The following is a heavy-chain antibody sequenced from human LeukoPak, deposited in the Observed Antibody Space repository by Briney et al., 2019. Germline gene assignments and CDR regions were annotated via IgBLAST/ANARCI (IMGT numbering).Heavy chain of an antibody. D-gene: IGHD3-22*01. Sequence: SETLSLTCAVYGGSFSGYYWSWIRQPPGKGLEWIGSIYHSGSTYYNPSLKSRVTISVDTSKNQFSLKLGSVTAADAAVYYCARDPDYYDSYYFDYWGQGTLVTVSS. J-gene: IGHJ4*02. V-gene: IGHV4-34*01. CDR2: IYHSGST. CDR1: GGSFSGYY. CDR3: ARDPDYYDSYYFDY.